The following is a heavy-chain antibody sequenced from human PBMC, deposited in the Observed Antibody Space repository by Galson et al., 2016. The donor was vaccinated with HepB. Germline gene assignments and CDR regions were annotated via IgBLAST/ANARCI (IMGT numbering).Heavy chain of an antibody. J-gene: IGHJ4*02. CDR1: RGSISDYY. V-gene: IGHV4-59*01. Sequence: ETLSPTCTVSRGSISDYYWNWIRQTPGKVLDLIGNVLYSWGTNYSPSLRARPTISVDTSRTQFSLPLTSVTAADTAVYYCARGHYRSWSAYYTAFYFDSWGQGSLITVSS. CDR2: VLYSWGT. D-gene: IGHD3-3*01. CDR3: ARGHYRSWSAYYTAFYFDS.